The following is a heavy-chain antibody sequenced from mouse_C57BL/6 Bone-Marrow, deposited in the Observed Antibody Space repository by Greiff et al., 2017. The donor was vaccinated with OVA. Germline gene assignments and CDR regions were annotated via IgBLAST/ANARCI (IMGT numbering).Heavy chain of an antibody. CDR2: ISGGGGNT. D-gene: IGHD1-2*01. V-gene: IGHV5-9*01. Sequence: EVKLMESGGGLVKPGGSLKLSCAASGFTFSSYTMSWVRQTPEKRLEWVATISGGGGNTYYPDRLKGRFTISRDNAKNTLYLQMSSLRSEDTALYYCARRLRLDYWGQGTTLTVSS. J-gene: IGHJ2*01. CDR3: ARRLRLDY. CDR1: GFTFSSYT.